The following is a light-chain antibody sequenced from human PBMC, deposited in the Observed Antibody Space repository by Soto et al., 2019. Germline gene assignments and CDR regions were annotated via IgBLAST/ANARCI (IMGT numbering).Light chain of an antibody. CDR3: QQRSNWPLT. CDR2: DAS. CDR1: QSITSH. V-gene: IGKV3-11*01. Sequence: EIVLTQSTATLSLSPGERATLSCRASQSITSHLAWYQQKPGQAPRLLMYDASNMATGIPARFSGSESGTDFTLTISSLEPVDFAVYYCQQRSNWPLTFGGGTKVEIK. J-gene: IGKJ4*01.